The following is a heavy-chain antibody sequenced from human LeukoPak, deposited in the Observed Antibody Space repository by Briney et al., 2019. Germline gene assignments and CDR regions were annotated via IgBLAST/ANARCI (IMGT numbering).Heavy chain of an antibody. D-gene: IGHD3-22*01. CDR1: GFTFSNYG. V-gene: IGHV3-33*01. Sequence: GGSLRLSCEASGFTFSNYGMHWVRQAPGKGLEWVAVIWYDGSNKYYADSVKGRFTISRDNSKNTLYLQMNSLRADDTAVYYCARGCYYERSGYCPFDYWGPGTLVTVSS. CDR2: IWYDGSNK. J-gene: IGHJ4*02. CDR3: ARGCYYERSGYCPFDY.